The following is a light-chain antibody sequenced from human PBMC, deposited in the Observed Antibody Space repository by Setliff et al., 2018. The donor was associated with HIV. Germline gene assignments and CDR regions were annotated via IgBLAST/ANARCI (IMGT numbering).Light chain of an antibody. CDR3: SSYTSSSTYV. CDR1: SSDVGGYKS. J-gene: IGLJ1*01. CDR2: EVS. Sequence: QPASVSGSPGQSITISCTGTSSDVGGYKSVSWYQQHPGKAPKLMIYEVSNRPSGVSNRFSGPKSGNTASLTISGLQAEDEADYYCSSYTSSSTYVFGTGTKVTVL. V-gene: IGLV2-14*01.